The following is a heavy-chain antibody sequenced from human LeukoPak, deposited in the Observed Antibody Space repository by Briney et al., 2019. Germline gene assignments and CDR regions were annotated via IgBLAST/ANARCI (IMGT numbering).Heavy chain of an antibody. CDR3: ARAQLWFGDPFDY. J-gene: IGHJ4*02. CDR2: INHSGST. Sequence: PSETLSLTCAVYGGSFSGYYWSWIRQPPGKGLEWIGEINHSGSTNYNPSLKSRVTISVDTSKNQFSLKLSSVTAADTAVYYCARAQLWFGDPFDYWGQGTLVTVSS. V-gene: IGHV4-34*01. D-gene: IGHD3-10*01. CDR1: GGSFSGYY.